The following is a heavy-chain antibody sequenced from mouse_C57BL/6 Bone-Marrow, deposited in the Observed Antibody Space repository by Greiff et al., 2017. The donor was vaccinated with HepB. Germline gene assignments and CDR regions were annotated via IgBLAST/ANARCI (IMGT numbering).Heavy chain of an antibody. V-gene: IGHV1-15*01. D-gene: IGHD1-1*01. J-gene: IGHJ1*03. Sequence: VQLKESGAELVRPGASVTLSCKASGYTFTDYEMHWVKQTPVHGLEWIGAIDPETGGTAYNQKFKGKAILTADKSSSTAYMELRSLTSEDSAVYYCRITTDWYFDVWGTGTTVTVSS. CDR2: IDPETGGT. CDR1: GYTFTDYE. CDR3: RITTDWYFDV.